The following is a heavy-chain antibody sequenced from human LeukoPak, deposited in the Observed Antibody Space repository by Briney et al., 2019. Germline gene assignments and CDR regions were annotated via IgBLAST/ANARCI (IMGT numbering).Heavy chain of an antibody. Sequence: ASVKVSCKASGYTFASYDINWVRQATGQGLEWMGWMNPNSGNTGYAQKFQGRVTMTRNTSISTAYMELSSLRSEDTAVYYCARAYSSSGPYYYYMDVWGKGTTVTVSS. J-gene: IGHJ6*03. CDR3: ARAYSSSGPYYYYMDV. D-gene: IGHD6-13*01. V-gene: IGHV1-8*01. CDR1: GYTFASYD. CDR2: MNPNSGNT.